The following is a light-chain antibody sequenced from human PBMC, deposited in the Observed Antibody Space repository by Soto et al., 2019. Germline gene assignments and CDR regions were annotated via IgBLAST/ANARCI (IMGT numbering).Light chain of an antibody. V-gene: IGLV1-47*01. CDR2: RDD. CDR1: TSNIGSEF. Sequence: QSVLTQAPTASGTPGQRVTMSCSGSTSNIGSEFVFWYQQFPGTAPKLLMQRDDQRPSGVPDRFSGSKSGTTASLVISGLRSEDEADYHCAAWDNSLRGVVFGGGTKVTVL. CDR3: AAWDNSLRGVV. J-gene: IGLJ2*01.